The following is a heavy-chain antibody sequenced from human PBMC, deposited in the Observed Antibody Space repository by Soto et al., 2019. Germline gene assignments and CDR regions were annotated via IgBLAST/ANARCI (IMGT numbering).Heavy chain of an antibody. CDR2: IYYSGST. J-gene: IGHJ4*02. V-gene: IGHV4-59*08. Sequence: PSETLSLTCTVSGGSISSYYWSWIRQPPGKGLEWIGYIYYSGSTNYNPSLKSRVTISVDTSKNQFSLKLSSVTAADTAVYYCARHPPSSVYYGAGGYFDYWSQGTLVTVSS. CDR1: GGSISSYY. CDR3: ARHPPSSVYYGAGGYFDY. D-gene: IGHD3-10*01.